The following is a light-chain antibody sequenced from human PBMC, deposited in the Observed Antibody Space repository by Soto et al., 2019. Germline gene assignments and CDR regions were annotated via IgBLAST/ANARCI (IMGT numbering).Light chain of an antibody. CDR3: VLYMGSGIWV. J-gene: IGLJ3*02. Sequence: QAVVTQEPSFSVSPGRTVTLTCGLRSGSVSTSYYPSWYQQTPGQAPRTLIYSTNTRSSGVPDRFSGSILGNKAALTITGAQADDESDYYCVLYMGSGIWVFGGGTKHIVL. V-gene: IGLV8-61*01. CDR2: STN. CDR1: SGSVSTSYY.